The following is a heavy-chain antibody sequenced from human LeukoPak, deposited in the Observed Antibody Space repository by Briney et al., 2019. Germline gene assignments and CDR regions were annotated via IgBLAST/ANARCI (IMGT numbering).Heavy chain of an antibody. D-gene: IGHD6-13*01. Sequence: SETLSLTCTVSGGSISSYYWSWIRQPAGKGLEWIGRIYTSGSTNYNPSLKSRVTMSVDTSENQFSLKLSSVTAADTAVYYCARFIAAAPWFDPWGQGTLVTVSS. CDR3: ARFIAAAPWFDP. V-gene: IGHV4-4*07. J-gene: IGHJ5*02. CDR2: IYTSGST. CDR1: GGSISSYY.